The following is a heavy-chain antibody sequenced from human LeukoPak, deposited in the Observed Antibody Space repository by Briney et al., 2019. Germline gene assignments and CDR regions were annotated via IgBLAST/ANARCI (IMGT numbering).Heavy chain of an antibody. D-gene: IGHD3-10*01. CDR2: IIPIFGTA. CDR1: AGTFSSYA. CDR3: ARGGAYYYGSGSYYDAFDI. V-gene: IGHV1-69*13. Sequence: ASVKVSCKASAGTFSSYAISWVRQAPGQGLEWMGGIIPIFGTANYAQKFQGRVTITADESTSTAYMELSSLRSEDTAVYYCARGGAYYYGSGSYYDAFDIWGQGTMVTVSS. J-gene: IGHJ3*02.